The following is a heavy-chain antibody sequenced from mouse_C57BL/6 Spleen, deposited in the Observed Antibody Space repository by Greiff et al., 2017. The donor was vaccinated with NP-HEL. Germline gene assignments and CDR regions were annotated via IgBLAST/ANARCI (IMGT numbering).Heavy chain of an antibody. V-gene: IGHV5-4*01. CDR1: GFTFSSYA. J-gene: IGHJ2*01. D-gene: IGHD1-1*01. CDR2: ISDGGSYS. CDR3: ARHPITTVVGDYCDY. Sequence: VQLKESGGGLVKPGGSLKLSCAASGFTFSSYAMSWVRQTPEKRLEWVATISDGGSYSYYPVHVNGRFSISRDTAKKNLYLQMSHLNSEDTAMNYSARHPITTVVGDYCDYWGQGATLTVSS.